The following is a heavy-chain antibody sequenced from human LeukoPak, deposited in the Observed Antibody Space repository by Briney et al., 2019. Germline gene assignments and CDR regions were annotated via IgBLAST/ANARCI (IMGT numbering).Heavy chain of an antibody. CDR2: INPNSGGT. J-gene: IGHJ3*01. CDR3: ARDQEWYYDSSGYYYGDAFDV. V-gene: IGHV1-2*02. CDR1: GYTFTGYY. D-gene: IGHD3-22*01. Sequence: ASVKVSCKASGYTFTGYYMHWVRQAPGQGLEWMGWINPNSGGTNYAQKFQGRVTMTRDTSISTAYMELSRLRSDDTAVYYCARDQEWYYDSSGYYYGDAFDVWGQGTMVTVSS.